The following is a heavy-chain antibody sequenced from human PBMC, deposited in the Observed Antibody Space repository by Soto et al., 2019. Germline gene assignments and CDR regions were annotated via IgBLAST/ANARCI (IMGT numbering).Heavy chain of an antibody. V-gene: IGHV1-2*02. D-gene: IGHD2-2*01. CDR3: ARQSCGSTSCFYDY. J-gene: IGHJ4*02. CDR1: EYTFTDNY. Sequence: ASVKVSCKTSEYTFTDNYIYWIRQAPGQGLEWMGWLNPNSGATDFAQRFQGRVTLTSDTSISTAYMELNRLTSDDTAVFYCARQSCGSTSCFYDYWGPGALVTVSS. CDR2: LNPNSGAT.